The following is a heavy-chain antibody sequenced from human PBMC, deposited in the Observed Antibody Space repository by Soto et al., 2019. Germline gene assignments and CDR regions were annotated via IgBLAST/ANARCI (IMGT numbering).Heavy chain of an antibody. Sequence: SETLSLTCAVSGGSISSGTYSWTWIRQPPGKGLEWIGYIYHSGSTYYNPSLKSRVTVSVDRSKDQFSLKLSSVTAADTAVYYCARERPDGARLDPWGQGTLVTVSS. CDR3: ARERPDGARLDP. CDR1: GGSISSGTYS. D-gene: IGHD6-6*01. V-gene: IGHV4-30-2*01. J-gene: IGHJ5*02. CDR2: IYHSGST.